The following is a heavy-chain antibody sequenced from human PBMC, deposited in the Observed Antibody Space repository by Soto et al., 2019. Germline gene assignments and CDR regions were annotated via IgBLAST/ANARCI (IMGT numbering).Heavy chain of an antibody. CDR2: INGANGNT. CDR3: ARVKGMAENYYYPGMDV. V-gene: IGHV1-3*01. Sequence: QVQVVQSGAEVKKPGASVKVSCKASGYSFSTYSMHWVRQAPGQGLEWMGWINGANGNTRYSQKFKDRVSISRETTASTGYMELSSLRSEDTAVYYCARVKGMAENYYYPGMDVCGPGTTVIVSS. J-gene: IGHJ6*02. CDR1: GYSFSTYS.